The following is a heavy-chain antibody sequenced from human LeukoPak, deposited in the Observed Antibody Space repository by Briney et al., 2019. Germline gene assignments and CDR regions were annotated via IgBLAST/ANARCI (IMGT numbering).Heavy chain of an antibody. J-gene: IGHJ2*01. CDR1: GGSFSGYY. V-gene: IGHV4-59*01. D-gene: IGHD2-2*01. Sequence: SETLSLTCAVYGGSFSGYYWSWIRQPPGKGLEWIGYIYSSGSTNYNPSLKSRVTISVDTSKKEFSLKLSSVTAADTAVYYCARDPVDQPYWFFDLWGRGTLVTVSS. CDR2: IYSSGST. CDR3: ARDPVDQPYWFFDL.